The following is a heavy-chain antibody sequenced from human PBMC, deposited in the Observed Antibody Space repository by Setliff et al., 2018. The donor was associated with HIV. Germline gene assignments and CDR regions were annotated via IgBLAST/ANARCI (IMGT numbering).Heavy chain of an antibody. CDR2: INPKTGGM. V-gene: IGHV1-2*02. CDR3: ARDLRRYSYGQDAFDI. CDR1: GYTFTDYY. Sequence: ASVKVSCKASGYTFTDYYMHWVRQAPGQGLEWMGWINPKTGGMKYAQNFQGRVTMTGDTSFSTAYMEPRGLRSDDTAVYYCARDLRRYSYGQDAFDIWGQGTKVTVSS. J-gene: IGHJ3*02. D-gene: IGHD5-18*01.